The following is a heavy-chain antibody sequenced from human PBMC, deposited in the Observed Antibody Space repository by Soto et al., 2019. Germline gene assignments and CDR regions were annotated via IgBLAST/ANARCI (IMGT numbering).Heavy chain of an antibody. J-gene: IGHJ5*02. CDR2: INHSGST. D-gene: IGHD3-3*01. Sequence: QVQLQQWGAGLLKPSETLSLTCAVYGGSFSGYYWSWIRQPPGKGLEWIGEINHSGSTNYNPSLKSRVTISVDTSKNQFSLKLSSVTAADTAVYYCARGEVRNTIFGVAPRGGWFDPWGQGTLVTVSS. CDR1: GGSFSGYY. CDR3: ARGEVRNTIFGVAPRGGWFDP. V-gene: IGHV4-34*01.